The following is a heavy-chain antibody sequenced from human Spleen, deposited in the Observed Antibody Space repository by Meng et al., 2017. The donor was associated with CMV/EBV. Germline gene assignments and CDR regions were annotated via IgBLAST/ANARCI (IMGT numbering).Heavy chain of an antibody. Sequence: GESLKISCAGSGFAFSSHAMIWVRQAPGKGLEWVSAMSGSGGSTNYADSVKARFTISRDNSKNTLYLQMNSLRAEDTAVYYCARDESVAGQGPYFDSWGQGTLVTVSS. J-gene: IGHJ4*02. CDR2: MSGSGGST. CDR1: GFAFSSHA. CDR3: ARDESVAGQGPYFDS. V-gene: IGHV3-23*01. D-gene: IGHD6-19*01.